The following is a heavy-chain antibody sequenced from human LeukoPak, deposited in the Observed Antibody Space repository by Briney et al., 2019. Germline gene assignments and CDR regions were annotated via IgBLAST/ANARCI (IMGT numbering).Heavy chain of an antibody. Sequence: GGSLRLSCAASGFTFSSYSMNWVRQAPGKGLEWVSSISSSSSYIYYAGSVKGRFTISRDNAKNSLYLQMNSLRAEDTAVYYCARDQERNAVAGTLGYWGQGTLVTVSS. V-gene: IGHV3-21*01. D-gene: IGHD6-19*01. J-gene: IGHJ4*02. CDR2: ISSSSSYI. CDR3: ARDQERNAVAGTLGY. CDR1: GFTFSSYS.